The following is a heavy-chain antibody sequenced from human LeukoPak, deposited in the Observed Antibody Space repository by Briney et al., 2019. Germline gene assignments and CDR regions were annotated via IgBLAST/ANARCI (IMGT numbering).Heavy chain of an antibody. Sequence: PGGSLRLSCAASGFTFSSYAMSWVRQAPGKGLEWVSAIRHDGGTTFYADSVKGRFTFSRDNSKNTLYLQMSSLRSEDTAVYYCATAAFGELRFDPWGQGTLVTVSS. V-gene: IGHV3-23*01. CDR2: IRHDGGTT. CDR1: GFTFSSYA. D-gene: IGHD3-10*01. J-gene: IGHJ5*02. CDR3: ATAAFGELRFDP.